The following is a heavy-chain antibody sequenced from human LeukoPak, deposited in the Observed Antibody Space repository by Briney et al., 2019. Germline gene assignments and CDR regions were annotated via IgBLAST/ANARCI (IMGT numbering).Heavy chain of an antibody. CDR2: IYYSGST. V-gene: IGHV4-30-4*01. CDR1: GGSISSGDYY. D-gene: IGHD3-22*01. Sequence: SQTLSLTCTVSGGSISSGDYYWRWIRQPPGKGLEWIGYIYYSGSTYYNPSLKSRVTISVDTSKNQFSLKLSSVTAADTAVYYCARADSFGYYYTYWGQGTLVTVSS. CDR3: ARADSFGYYYTY. J-gene: IGHJ4*02.